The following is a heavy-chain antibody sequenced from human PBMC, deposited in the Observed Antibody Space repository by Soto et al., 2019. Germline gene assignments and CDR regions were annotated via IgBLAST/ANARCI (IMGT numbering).Heavy chain of an antibody. CDR1: GFTFSSYN. Sequence: QVQLVESGGGVVQPGRSLRLSCAASGFTFSSYNMHWVRQAPGKGLEWVAIILYDGSIKYYEDSVKGRFTISRDNSKNTLYLQMNSLRAEDTAMYYCARDRCSGASCYSYDYWGQGTLVTVSS. CDR3: ARDRCSGASCYSYDY. J-gene: IGHJ4*02. V-gene: IGHV3-30-3*01. D-gene: IGHD2-15*01. CDR2: ILYDGSIK.